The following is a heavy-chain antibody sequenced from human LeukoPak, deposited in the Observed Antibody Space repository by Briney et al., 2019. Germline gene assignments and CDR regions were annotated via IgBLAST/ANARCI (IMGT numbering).Heavy chain of an antibody. CDR1: GFSLTTKGVG. J-gene: IGHJ4*02. CDR2: IYWDDDK. CDR3: AHRGAYGSGPFYFDY. Sequence: SGPALVKPTQTLTLTFTFSGFSLTTKGVGVGWIRQPPGKAPEWLGFIYWDDDKSYNPSLESRLTITKDTSRNQVVLIMTNMDPVDTATYYCAHRGAYGSGPFYFDYWGQGTLVTVSS. D-gene: IGHD3-10*01. V-gene: IGHV2-5*02.